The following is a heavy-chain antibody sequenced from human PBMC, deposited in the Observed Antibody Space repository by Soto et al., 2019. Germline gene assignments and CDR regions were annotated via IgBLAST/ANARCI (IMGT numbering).Heavy chain of an antibody. CDR3: AKYQPMTQPRPYFDY. CDR1: GFTFSSYA. Sequence: EVQLLESGGDLIQLGGSLRLSCAAAGFTFSSYAMSWVRQAPGKGLGWVSAISSSGVSTFYADSVKGRFTISRDNSRNTLYLHMHSLRAEDTAIYYCAKYQPMTQPRPYFDYWGQGTLVTVSS. V-gene: IGHV3-23*01. J-gene: IGHJ4*02. D-gene: IGHD3-22*01. CDR2: ISSSGVST.